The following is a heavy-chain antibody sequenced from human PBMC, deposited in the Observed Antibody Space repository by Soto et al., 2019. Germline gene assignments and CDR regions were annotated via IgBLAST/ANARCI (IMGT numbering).Heavy chain of an antibody. CDR3: ARVYCGGDPAIPCGWFDP. CDR1: GFTVSSNY. Sequence: GGSLRLSCAASGFTVSSNYMSWVRQAPGKGLEWVSVIYSGGSTYYADSVKGRFTISRDNSKNTLYLQMNSLRAEDTAVYYCARVYCGGDPAIPCGWFDPWGQGTLVTVSS. D-gene: IGHD2-21*01. J-gene: IGHJ5*02. V-gene: IGHV3-66*01. CDR2: IYSGGST.